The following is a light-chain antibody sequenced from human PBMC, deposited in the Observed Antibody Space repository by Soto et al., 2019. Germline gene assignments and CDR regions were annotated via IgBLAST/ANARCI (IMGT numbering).Light chain of an antibody. V-gene: IGKV1-5*03. CDR3: QQYNSYWT. CDR2: KAS. Sequence: IQMTQSPSTLSVSVGDRVTITCRASQSISSWLAWYQQKPGKAPKLLIYKASSLESGVPSRFSGSGSGTEFTLTISSLQPDDFATYYCQQYNSYWTFGQGTKVEIK. CDR1: QSISSW. J-gene: IGKJ1*01.